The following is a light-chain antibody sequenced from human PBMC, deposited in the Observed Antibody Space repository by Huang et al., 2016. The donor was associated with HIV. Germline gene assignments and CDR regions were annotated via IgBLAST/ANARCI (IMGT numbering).Light chain of an antibody. CDR2: AAS. V-gene: IGKV1-17*03. CDR1: QGIANY. Sequence: DIQLTQSPSAMSASVGDRVPITCRASQGIANYLAWYQQKPGGAPKRLIYAASSLRGGVPSRFSGSGSGTKFTLTISRLQPEDFATYYCLQHHGYPRTFGQGTKV. CDR3: LQHHGYPRT. J-gene: IGKJ1*01.